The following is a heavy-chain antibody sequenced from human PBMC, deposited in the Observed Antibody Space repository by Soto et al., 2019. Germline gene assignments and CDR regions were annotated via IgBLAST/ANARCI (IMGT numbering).Heavy chain of an antibody. J-gene: IGHJ4*02. CDR3: ARDKITGLFDY. D-gene: IGHD2-8*02. Sequence: PSETLSLTCTVSGGYISSYYWSWIRQPPGKGLEWIGYIYHSGSSNYNPSLKSRVTILLDTSKNQLSLKLSSVTAADTAVYYCARDKITGLFDYWGQGTLVTVSS. V-gene: IGHV4-59*12. CDR1: GGYISSYY. CDR2: IYHSGSS.